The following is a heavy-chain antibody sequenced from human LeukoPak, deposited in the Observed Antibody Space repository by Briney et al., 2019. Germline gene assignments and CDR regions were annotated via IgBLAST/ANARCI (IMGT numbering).Heavy chain of an antibody. J-gene: IGHJ4*02. V-gene: IGHV3-23*01. CDR1: GFTFSSYG. Sequence: SGGSLRLSCAASGFTFSSYGMSWVRQAPGKGLEWVSTISGNGGSTYYADSVKGRFTISRDNCKNRLYLQMNSLRAEDTAIYYCAKRNRYCISTSCYQTSFDYWGQGTLVTVSS. CDR3: AKRNRYCISTSCYQTSFDY. CDR2: ISGNGGST. D-gene: IGHD2-2*01.